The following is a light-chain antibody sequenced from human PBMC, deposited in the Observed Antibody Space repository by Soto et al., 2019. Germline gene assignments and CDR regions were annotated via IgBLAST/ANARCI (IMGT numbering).Light chain of an antibody. J-gene: IGLJ1*01. V-gene: IGLV2-8*01. CDR1: KNDIGVYDF. CDR3: KSYAGSNTYV. CDR2: EVV. Sequence: QSVRTEPPSASVSPGQSVTISCTGTKNDIGVYDFVSWYQHHPGKAPRLIIYEVVQRPSGVPDRFSGSKSGNTASLTVSGLQAADEADYFCKSYAGSNTYVFGSGTRSPS.